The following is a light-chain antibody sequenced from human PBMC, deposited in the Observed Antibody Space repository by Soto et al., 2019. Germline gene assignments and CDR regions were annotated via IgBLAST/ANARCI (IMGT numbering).Light chain of an antibody. CDR1: SDDISTYNY. J-gene: IGLJ2*01. Sequence: QSALTQPPSASGSPGQTVTISCTGTSDDISTYNYVSWYQQHAGNVPKLIIFEVDKRPSGVPNRFSGSKSGNTASLTISGLRAEDEADYYCSSFVHKNNLIFGGGTKVTVL. CDR2: EVD. CDR3: SSFVHKNNLI. V-gene: IGLV2-8*01.